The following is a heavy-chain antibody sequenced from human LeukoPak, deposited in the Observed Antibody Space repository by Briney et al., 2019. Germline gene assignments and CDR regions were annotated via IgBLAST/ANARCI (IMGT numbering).Heavy chain of an antibody. V-gene: IGHV4-39*01. CDR3: ARAQPYSGSYHSFDH. D-gene: IGHD1-26*01. Sequence: PSETLSLTCTVSGGSISSSSYYRGWIRQPPGKGLEWIGTIYYSGSTYYNPSLKSRITMSVDTSKNQFSLKLSSVTAADTAVYYCARAQPYSGSYHSFDHWGQGNLVTVSS. J-gene: IGHJ4*02. CDR2: IYYSGST. CDR1: GGSISSSSYY.